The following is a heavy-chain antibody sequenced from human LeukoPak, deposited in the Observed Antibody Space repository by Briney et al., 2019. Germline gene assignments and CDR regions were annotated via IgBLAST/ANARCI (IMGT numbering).Heavy chain of an antibody. J-gene: IGHJ5*02. V-gene: IGHV3-7*01. CDR1: GFTFSSYG. CDR2: IKQDGSEK. CDR3: ARVGKVLRYFDWIPPNWFDP. Sequence: PGGSLRLSCAASGFTFSSYGMSWVRQAPGKGLEWVANIKQDGSEKYYVDSVKGRFTISRDNAKNSLYLQMNSLRAEDTAVYYCARVGKVLRYFDWIPPNWFDPWGQGTLVTVSS. D-gene: IGHD3-9*01.